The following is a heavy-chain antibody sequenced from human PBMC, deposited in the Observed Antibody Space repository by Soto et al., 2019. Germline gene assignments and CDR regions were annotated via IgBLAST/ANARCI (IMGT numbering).Heavy chain of an antibody. J-gene: IGHJ4*02. D-gene: IGHD3-16*01. CDR1: GFSLDTWGVG. CDR3: ARALGSWGSYYFDH. Sequence: QITLKESGPTLVRPTQTLTLTCTVSGFSLDTWGVGVGWIRQSPGKAPEWLALIYWDDDKRYSPSLKNRLNITNDNYKNQVVLTLTNMDPVDTVTYYCARALGSWGSYYFDHWGQGTLVTVSS. CDR2: IYWDDDK. V-gene: IGHV2-5*02.